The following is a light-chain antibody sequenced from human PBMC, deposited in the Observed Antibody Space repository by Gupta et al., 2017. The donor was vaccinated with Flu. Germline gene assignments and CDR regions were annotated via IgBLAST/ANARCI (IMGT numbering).Light chain of an antibody. CDR2: RNN. CDR1: SPNVGSNY. Sequence: QSVLTQPPSASGIPGQRVTISCSGSSPNVGSNYVYWYQHLPGTAPNLLIDRNNQRPSGVPDRFSGSKSGTSASLAISGLRSEDEADYYCAAWDDSLKVFGTGTKVTVL. J-gene: IGLJ1*01. V-gene: IGLV1-47*01. CDR3: AAWDDSLKV.